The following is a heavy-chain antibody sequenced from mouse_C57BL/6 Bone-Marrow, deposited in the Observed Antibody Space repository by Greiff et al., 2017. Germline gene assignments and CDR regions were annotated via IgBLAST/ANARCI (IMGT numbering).Heavy chain of an antibody. V-gene: IGHV1-81*01. CDR1: GYTFTSYG. Sequence: VQLQQSGAELARPGASVKLSCKASGYTFTSYGISWVKQRTGQGLEWIGEIYPRRGNTYYNEKFKGKATLTADKSSSTAYMELRSLTSEDSAVYFCASGSTMVTTRYFDVWGTGTTVTVSS. CDR3: ASGSTMVTTRYFDV. D-gene: IGHD2-2*01. CDR2: IYPRRGNT. J-gene: IGHJ1*03.